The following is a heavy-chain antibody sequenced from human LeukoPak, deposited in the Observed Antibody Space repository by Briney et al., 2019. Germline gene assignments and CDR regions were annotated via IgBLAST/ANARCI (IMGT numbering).Heavy chain of an antibody. CDR1: GFSFSDYS. Sequence: GGSLRLSCAASGFSFSDYSMNWVRQAPGKGLEWVSYISFSSGSIYYADSVKGRFTISRHNAKNSLFLQMNSLRPEDTAVYYCARELVTPQMDVWGTGTTVTVSS. V-gene: IGHV3-48*01. CDR3: ARELVTPQMDV. D-gene: IGHD3-16*01. J-gene: IGHJ6*04. CDR2: ISFSSGSI.